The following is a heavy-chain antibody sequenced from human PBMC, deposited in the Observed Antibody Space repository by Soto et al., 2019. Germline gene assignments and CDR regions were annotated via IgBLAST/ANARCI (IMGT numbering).Heavy chain of an antibody. CDR2: IWYGGSNK. V-gene: IGHV3-33*01. Sequence: QVQLVESGGGVVQPGRSLRLSCAASGFTFSSYGMHWVRQAPGKGLEWVAVIWYGGSNKYYADSVKGRFTISRDNSKYTLYLKMNTLGAEDTAVYYYARDPISPINANGSGSYYKPYYYYGIDVWGQGTTVTVSS. J-gene: IGHJ6*02. CDR1: GFTFSSYG. D-gene: IGHD3-10*01. CDR3: ARDPISPINANGSGSYYKPYYYYGIDV.